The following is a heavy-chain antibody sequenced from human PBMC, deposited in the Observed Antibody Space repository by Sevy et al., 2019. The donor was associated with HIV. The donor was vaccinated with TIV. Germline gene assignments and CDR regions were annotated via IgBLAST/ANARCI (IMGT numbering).Heavy chain of an antibody. CDR2: IYSGGST. CDR1: GFTVSSNY. Sequence: GGSLRLSCAASGFTVSSNYMSWSRQAPGKGLEWVSVIYSGGSTYYADSVKGRFTISRDNSKNTLYLQMNSLRAEDTALYYGARDRGAVRWFDPWGQGTLVTVSS. D-gene: IGHD3-10*01. CDR3: ARDRGAVRWFDP. J-gene: IGHJ5*02. V-gene: IGHV3-53*01.